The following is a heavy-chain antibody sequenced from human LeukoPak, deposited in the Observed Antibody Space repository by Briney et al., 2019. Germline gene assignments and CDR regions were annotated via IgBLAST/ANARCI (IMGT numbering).Heavy chain of an antibody. Sequence: SLRLSCAASGFTFDDYAMHWVRQAPGKGLEWVSGISWNSGSIGYADSVKGRFTISRDNAKNSLYLQMNSLRAEDTAMYYCARVEEAAAFNPWGQGTLVTVSS. V-gene: IGHV3-9*01. J-gene: IGHJ5*02. D-gene: IGHD6-13*01. CDR1: GFTFDDYA. CDR3: ARVEEAAAFNP. CDR2: ISWNSGSI.